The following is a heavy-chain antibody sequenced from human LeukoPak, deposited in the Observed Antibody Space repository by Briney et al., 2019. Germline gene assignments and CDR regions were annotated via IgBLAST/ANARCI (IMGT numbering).Heavy chain of an antibody. CDR3: ARDSARRFDY. CDR1: GFTFSSYA. J-gene: IGHJ4*02. CDR2: ISYDGSNK. V-gene: IGHV3-30-3*01. Sequence: GGSLRLSCAASGFTFSSYAMHWVRQAPGKGLEWVAVISYDGSNKYYADSVKGRFTISRDNSKNTLYLQMNSLRAEDTAVYYFARDSARRFDYWGQGTLVTVSS.